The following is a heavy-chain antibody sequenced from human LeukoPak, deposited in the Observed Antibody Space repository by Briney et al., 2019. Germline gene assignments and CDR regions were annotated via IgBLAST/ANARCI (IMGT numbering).Heavy chain of an antibody. CDR2: IYYSGST. Sequence: SQTLSLTCTVSGGSISSGGYYWSWIRQHPGKGLEWIGYIYYSGSTYYNPSLKSRVTISVDTSKNQFSLKLSSVTAADTAVYYCARVRETVTTNWGIDYWGQGTLVTVSS. D-gene: IGHD4-17*01. V-gene: IGHV4-31*03. CDR1: GGSISSGGYY. J-gene: IGHJ4*02. CDR3: ARVRETVTTNWGIDY.